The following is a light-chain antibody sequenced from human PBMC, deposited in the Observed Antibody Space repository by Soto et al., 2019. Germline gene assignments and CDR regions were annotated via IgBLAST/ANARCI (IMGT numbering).Light chain of an antibody. CDR3: QSYDSGLSAVL. CDR2: GND. J-gene: IGLJ2*01. CDR1: SSNIGADYD. V-gene: IGLV1-40*01. Sequence: QSVLTQPPSVSGAPGQRVTISCTRSSSNIGADYDVNWYQQFPGTAPKLLIYGNDNRPSGVPDRFSGSKSDTSASLAVTGLQAEDEADYYCQSYDSGLSAVLFGGGTQLTVL.